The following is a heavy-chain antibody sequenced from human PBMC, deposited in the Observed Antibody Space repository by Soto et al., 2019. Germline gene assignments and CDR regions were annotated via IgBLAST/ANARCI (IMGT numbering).Heavy chain of an antibody. CDR2: TYYKSKWYY. Sequence: SQTLSLTCDISGDSVSSNSAGWNWNRQTPSRGLEWLGRTYYKSKWYYTYAASVKSRITVSPDTSKNQFSLQLTSVTPEDTAVYYCARGSWDDVSGHYYMDDWDKGTTVTVSS. J-gene: IGHJ6*03. CDR3: ARGSWDDVSGHYYMDD. D-gene: IGHD1-1*01. CDR1: GDSVSSNSAG. V-gene: IGHV6-1*01.